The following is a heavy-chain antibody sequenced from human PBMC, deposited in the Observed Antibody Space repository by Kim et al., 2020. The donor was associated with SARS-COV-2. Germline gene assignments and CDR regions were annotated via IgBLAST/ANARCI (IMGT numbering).Heavy chain of an antibody. CDR2: T. CDR3: ARHNNGMDV. J-gene: IGHJ6*02. Sequence: TYYYPSLKSRLTMSKDTSKNQFSLKVNSVTAADTAVYYCARHNNGMDVWGQGTTVTVSS. V-gene: IGHV4-39*01.